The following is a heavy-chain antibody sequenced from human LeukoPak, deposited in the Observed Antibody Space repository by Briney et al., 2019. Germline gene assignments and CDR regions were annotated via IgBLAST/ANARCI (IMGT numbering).Heavy chain of an antibody. CDR3: ARLHCSSSNCATPGYYYYGMDV. CDR1: GGSISSGGYY. J-gene: IGHJ6*02. V-gene: IGHV4-31*03. D-gene: IGHD2-2*01. Sequence: SQTLSLTCTVSGGSISSGGYYWSWIRQHPGKGLEWIGYIYYSGSTYYNPSLKSRVTISVDTSKNQFSLKLSSVTAADTAVYYCARLHCSSSNCATPGYYYYGMDVWGQGTTVTVSS. CDR2: IYYSGST.